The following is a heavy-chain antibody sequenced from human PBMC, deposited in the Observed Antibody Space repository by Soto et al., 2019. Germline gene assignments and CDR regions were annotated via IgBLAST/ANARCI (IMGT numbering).Heavy chain of an antibody. V-gene: IGHV4-59*01. CDR1: GGSISRYY. J-gene: IGHJ4*02. CDR2: IYYSGST. CDR3: ARGGRYCSGGSCYFPFDY. D-gene: IGHD2-15*01. Sequence: SETLSLTCTVSGGSISRYYWSWIRPPPGKGLEWIGYIYYSGSTNYNPSLKSRVTISVDTSKNQFSLKLSSVTAADTAVYYCARGGRYCSGGSCYFPFDYWGQGTLVTVSS.